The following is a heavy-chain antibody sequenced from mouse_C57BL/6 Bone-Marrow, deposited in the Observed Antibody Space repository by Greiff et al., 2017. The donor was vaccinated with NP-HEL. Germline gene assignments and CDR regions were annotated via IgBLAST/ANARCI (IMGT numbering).Heavy chain of an antibody. CDR2: INPNNGGT. D-gene: IGHD2-4*01. V-gene: IGHV1-18*01. Sequence: EVQLQQSGPELVKPGASVKIPCKASGYTFTDYNMDWVKQSHGKSLEWIGDINPNNGGTIYNQKFKGKATLTVDKSSSTAYMELRSLTSEDTAVYYCARGRTLYYDYLYYFDYWGQGTTLTVSS. CDR3: ARGRTLYYDYLYYFDY. CDR1: GYTFTDYN. J-gene: IGHJ2*01.